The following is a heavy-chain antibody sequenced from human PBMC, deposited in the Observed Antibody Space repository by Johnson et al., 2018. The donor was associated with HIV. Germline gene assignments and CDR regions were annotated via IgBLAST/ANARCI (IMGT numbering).Heavy chain of an antibody. CDR1: GFTFSSYG. D-gene: IGHD2-15*01. Sequence: QVQLVESGGGVVQPGGSLRLSCAASGFTFSSYGMHWVRQAPGKGLEWVSRISSDGVTTTYADSVKGRFTISRDNSKNTLYLQMSSLRADDTAVYYCAKGQVARGPLDIWGQGTMVTVSS. V-gene: IGHV3-NL1*01. CDR3: AKGQVARGPLDI. J-gene: IGHJ3*02. CDR2: ISSDGVTT.